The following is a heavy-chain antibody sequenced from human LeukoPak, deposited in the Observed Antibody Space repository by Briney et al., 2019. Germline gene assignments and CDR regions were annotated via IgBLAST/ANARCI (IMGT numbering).Heavy chain of an antibody. Sequence: SETLSLTCTVSGGSISSSSYYWGWIRQPPGKGLEWIGEINHSGSTNYNPSLKSRVTISVDTSKNQFSLKLNSVTAADTAVYYCARGIVLMVYATFDYWGQGTLVTVSS. D-gene: IGHD2-8*01. CDR3: ARGIVLMVYATFDY. CDR2: INHSGST. J-gene: IGHJ4*02. V-gene: IGHV4-39*07. CDR1: GGSISSSSYY.